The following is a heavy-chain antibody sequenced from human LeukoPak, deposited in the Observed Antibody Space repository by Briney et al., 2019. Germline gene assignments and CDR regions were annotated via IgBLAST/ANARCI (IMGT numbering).Heavy chain of an antibody. CDR3: ARDRGVRGGAVNWFDP. J-gene: IGHJ5*02. V-gene: IGHV3-21*01. D-gene: IGHD3-10*01. Sequence: PGGSLRLSCAASRFTFSSYSMNWVRQAPGRGLEWVSSISSSSSYIYYADSLKGRFTISRDNAKNSLYLQMNSLRAEDTAVYYCARDRGVRGGAVNWFDPWGQGTLVTVSS. CDR1: RFTFSSYS. CDR2: ISSSSSYI.